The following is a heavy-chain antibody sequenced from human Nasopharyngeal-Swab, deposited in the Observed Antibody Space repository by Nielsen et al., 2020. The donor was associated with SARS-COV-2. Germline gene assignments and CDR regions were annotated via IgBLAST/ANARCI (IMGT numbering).Heavy chain of an antibody. D-gene: IGHD1-26*01. J-gene: IGHJ6*03. Sequence: VRQAPGKGLEWVANIKQDGSEKYYVDSVKDRFTISRDNAKNSLYLQMNSLRAEDTAVYYCARDSYVGATTDYYYYYMDVWGKGTTVTVSS. CDR3: ARDSYVGATTDYYYYYMDV. V-gene: IGHV3-7*01. CDR2: IKQDGSEK.